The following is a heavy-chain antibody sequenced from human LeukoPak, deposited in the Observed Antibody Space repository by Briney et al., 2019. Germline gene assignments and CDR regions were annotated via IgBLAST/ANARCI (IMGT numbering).Heavy chain of an antibody. CDR2: KNQDGSEK. Sequence: GGSLRLSCAASGFTFRSYWMSWVRQAPGKGLEWVASKNQDGSEKYYVESVKGRFTISRDNAKNSLYLQMNSLRVEDTAVYYCARGADWGHYFDYWGQGTLVTVSS. D-gene: IGHD7-27*01. CDR3: ARGADWGHYFDY. J-gene: IGHJ4*02. CDR1: GFTFRSYW. V-gene: IGHV3-7*04.